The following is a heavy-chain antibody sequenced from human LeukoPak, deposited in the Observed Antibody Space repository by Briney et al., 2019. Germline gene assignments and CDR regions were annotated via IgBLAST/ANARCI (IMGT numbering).Heavy chain of an antibody. V-gene: IGHV1-69*13. D-gene: IGHD1-26*01. CDR3: ARAFPDIPVSWGLSGGMDV. Sequence: SVNVSCKASGGTFSSYAISWVRQAPGQGLEWMGGIIPIFGTANYAQKFQGRVTITADESTSTAYMELSSLRSEDTAVYYCARAFPDIPVSWGLSGGMDVWGQGTTVTVSS. CDR1: GGTFSSYA. J-gene: IGHJ6*02. CDR2: IIPIFGTA.